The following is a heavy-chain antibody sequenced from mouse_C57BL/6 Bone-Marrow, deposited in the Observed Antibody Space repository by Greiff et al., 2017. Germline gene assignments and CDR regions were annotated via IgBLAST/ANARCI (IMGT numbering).Heavy chain of an antibody. CDR1: GYTFTSYW. J-gene: IGHJ4*01. V-gene: IGHV1-55*01. Sequence: QVQLQQSGAELVKPGASVKMSCKASGYTFTSYWITWVKQRPGQGLEWIGDIYPGSGSTNYNEKFKSKATLTVDTSSSTAYMQLSSLTSEDSAVYYCARSGLTREVAMDYWGQGTSVTVSS. D-gene: IGHD3-1*01. CDR3: ARSGLTREVAMDY. CDR2: IYPGSGST.